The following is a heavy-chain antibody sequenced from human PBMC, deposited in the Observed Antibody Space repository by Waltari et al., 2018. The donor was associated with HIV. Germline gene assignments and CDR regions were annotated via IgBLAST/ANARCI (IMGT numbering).Heavy chain of an antibody. CDR3: VKEGGYCSGGRCYYYGMDV. J-gene: IGHJ6*02. CDR1: GFTFSGSA. CDR2: ISNNGHST. Sequence: EVQLVESGGGLVQPGGSLRLSCSASGFTFSGSAMHWFGQAPGKGLEYVSAISNNGHSTYYADSVKGRFTISRDNSKNTLNLQMSSLRAEDTAVYYCVKEGGYCSGGRCYYYGMDVWGQGTTVTVSS. D-gene: IGHD2-15*01. V-gene: IGHV3-64D*06.